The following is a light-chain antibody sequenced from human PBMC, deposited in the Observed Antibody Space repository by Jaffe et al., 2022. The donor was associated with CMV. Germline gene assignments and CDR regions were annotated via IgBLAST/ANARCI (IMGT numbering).Light chain of an antibody. CDR3: AAWDDNLNGVV. CDR1: SSNIGSRP. J-gene: IGLJ2*01. V-gene: IGLV1-44*01. CDR2: SVS. Sequence: QSVLTQPPSASGSPGQRVTISCAGSSSNIGSRPVNWYLQVPGTAPKLLIYSVSQRPSGVPDRFSGSKSDTSASLAISGLQAEDEGVYYCAAWDDNLNGVVFGGGTRLAVL.